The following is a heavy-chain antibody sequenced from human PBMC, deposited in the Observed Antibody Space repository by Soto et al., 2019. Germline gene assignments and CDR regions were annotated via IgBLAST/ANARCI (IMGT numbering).Heavy chain of an antibody. D-gene: IGHD5-18*01. CDR3: ARERVDTAMVTIDD. Sequence: SETLSLTCTVSGGSISSGGYYWSWIRQHPGKGLEWIGYIYYSGSTYYNPSLKSRVTISVDTSKNQFSLKLSSVAAADTAVYYCARERVDTAMVTIDDWGQGTLVTVSS. CDR2: IYYSGST. V-gene: IGHV4-31*03. CDR1: GGSISSGGYY. J-gene: IGHJ4*02.